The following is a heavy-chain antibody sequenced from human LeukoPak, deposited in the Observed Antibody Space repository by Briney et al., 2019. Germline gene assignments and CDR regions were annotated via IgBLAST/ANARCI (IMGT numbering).Heavy chain of an antibody. J-gene: IGHJ4*02. CDR1: GYTFTSYY. CDR3: ARDQEGFDY. Sequence: ASVKVSCKASGYTFTSYYMHWVRQAPGQGLEWMGIINPSGGSTSYAQNFQGRVTVTRDTSTTTVHMELRGLSSEDTAVYYCARDQEGFDYWGQGTVVTVSS. CDR2: INPSGGST. V-gene: IGHV1-46*01.